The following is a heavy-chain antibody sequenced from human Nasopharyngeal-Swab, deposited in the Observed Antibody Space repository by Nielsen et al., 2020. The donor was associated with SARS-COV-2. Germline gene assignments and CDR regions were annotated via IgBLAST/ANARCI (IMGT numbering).Heavy chain of an antibody. D-gene: IGHD1-7*01. CDR2: IVGSGGST. Sequence: GESLKISCSASGFTFTSYAMNWVRQAPGKGLEWVSAIVGSGGSTFYADSVRGRFTISRDNSKNTLFLQMNSLRAEDTAVYYCAKPTTRSAFDIWGQGTMVTVSS. J-gene: IGHJ3*02. V-gene: IGHV3-23*01. CDR3: AKPTTRSAFDI. CDR1: GFTFTSYA.